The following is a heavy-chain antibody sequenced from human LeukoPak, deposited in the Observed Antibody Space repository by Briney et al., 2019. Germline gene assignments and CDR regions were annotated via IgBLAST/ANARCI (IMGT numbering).Heavy chain of an antibody. J-gene: IGHJ5*02. CDR3: ARHSDDIKVGSGVWFDP. V-gene: IGHV4-39*01. Sequence: PSETLSLTCTVSGGSIISIYHYWGWIRQPPGKGLEWIGSVYYSGSTYYNPSLTSRVAISVDTSKSQFSLTPSSVTAADTAVYYCARHSDDIKVGSGVWFDPWGQGTLVTVFS. CDR1: GGSIISIYHY. CDR2: VYYSGST. D-gene: IGHD3-10*01.